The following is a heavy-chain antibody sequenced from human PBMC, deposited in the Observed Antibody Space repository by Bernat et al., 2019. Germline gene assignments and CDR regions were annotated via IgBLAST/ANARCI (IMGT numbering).Heavy chain of an antibody. CDR1: GGSISSGDYY. Sequence: QVQLQESGPGLVKPSQTLSLTCTVSGGSISSGDYYWSWIRQSPGKGLEWIGYIYYSGSTYYNPSLKSRVTISVDTSKNQFSLKLSSVTAADTAVYYCARGRDSSGYYSAVDYWGQGTLVTVSS. CDR2: IYYSGST. J-gene: IGHJ4*02. CDR3: ARGRDSSGYYSAVDY. V-gene: IGHV4-30-4*01. D-gene: IGHD3-22*01.